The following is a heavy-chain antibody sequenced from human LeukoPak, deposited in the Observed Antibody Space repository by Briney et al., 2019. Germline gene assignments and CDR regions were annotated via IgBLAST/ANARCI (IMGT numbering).Heavy chain of an antibody. V-gene: IGHV3-21*01. D-gene: IGHD6-13*01. J-gene: IGHJ4*02. CDR1: GFTFSSYG. Sequence: GGSLRLSCAASGFTFSSYGMHWVRQAPGKGLEWVSSVSSSATNIYYADSVKGRFTISRDNAENSLSLQMNSLRAEDTAVYYCARGHSSSWFNPFDYWGLGTLVTVSS. CDR2: VSSSATNI. CDR3: ARGHSSSWFNPFDY.